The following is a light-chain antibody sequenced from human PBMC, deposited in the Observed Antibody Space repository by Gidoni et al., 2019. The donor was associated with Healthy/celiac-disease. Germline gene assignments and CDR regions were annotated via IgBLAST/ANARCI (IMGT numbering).Light chain of an antibody. CDR1: QSISSY. V-gene: IGKV1-39*01. CDR2: AAS. Sequence: DIQMTQSPSSLSASVGDRVNITCRASQSISSYLNWYQQKPGKAPKLLIYAASSLQSGVPSRFSGSGSGTDFTLTISSLQPEDFATYYCQQSYSTPLATFGPGTKVDIK. J-gene: IGKJ3*01. CDR3: QQSYSTPLAT.